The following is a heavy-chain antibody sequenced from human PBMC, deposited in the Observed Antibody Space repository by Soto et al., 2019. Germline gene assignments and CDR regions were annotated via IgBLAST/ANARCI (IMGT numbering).Heavy chain of an antibody. CDR1: GYNFNTYW. J-gene: IGHJ6*02. D-gene: IGHD3-10*01. CDR3: ARHMEAHSHFYYGLDV. V-gene: IGHV5-51*01. CDR2: IYPGDSDT. Sequence: EVQLVQSGAEVKKPGESLKISCKGSGYNFNTYWTAWVRQMPGKGLEWMGFIYPGDSDTRYSPSFQGQVTISADKSINTASLQWRPLKASDTAIYYCARHMEAHSHFYYGLDVWGQGTTVTFSS.